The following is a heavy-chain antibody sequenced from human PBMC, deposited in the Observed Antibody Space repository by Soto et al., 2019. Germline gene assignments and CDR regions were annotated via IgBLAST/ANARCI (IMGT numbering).Heavy chain of an antibody. V-gene: IGHV3-23*01. CDR1: GFTFSSYA. J-gene: IGHJ4*02. D-gene: IGHD6-13*01. CDR2: ISASGTST. CDR3: AKDFDYSSSFSDY. Sequence: EVQLLESGGGLEQPGGSLRLSCAVSGFTFSSYAMSWVRQAPGKGLEWVSAISASGTSTYYADSVKGRYTISRDNSRSTLYLQMNSLRAEDTAVYYCAKDFDYSSSFSDYWGQGTLVTVSS.